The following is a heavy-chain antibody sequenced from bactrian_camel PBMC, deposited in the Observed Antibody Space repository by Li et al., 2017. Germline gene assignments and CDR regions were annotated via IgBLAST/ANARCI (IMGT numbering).Heavy chain of an antibody. Sequence: HVQLVESGGGSVQAGRSLRVSCTASGFTFYDSEMGWYCQAPGNECELVSTISSDGSTYYADSVKGRFTISRDNAKNTVYLQMDSLKPEDSAVYYCAATGDEGSCRDWQNPREFSYWGQGTQVTVS. V-gene: IGHV3S63*01. D-gene: IGHD6*01. CDR1: GFTFYDSE. J-gene: IGHJ4*01. CDR2: ISSDGST. CDR3: AATGDEGSCRDWQNPREFSY.